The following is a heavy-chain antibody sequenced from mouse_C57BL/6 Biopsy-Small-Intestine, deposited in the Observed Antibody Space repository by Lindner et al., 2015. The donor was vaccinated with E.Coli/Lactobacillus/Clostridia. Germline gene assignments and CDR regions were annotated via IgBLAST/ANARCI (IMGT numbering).Heavy chain of an antibody. D-gene: IGHD1-1*01. V-gene: IGHV1-80*01. CDR2: IYPGDGDA. Sequence: VQLQESGAELVKPGASVKISCKASGYAFSRYWMNWVKQRPGKGLEWIGQIYPGDGDANYNGQFKGKATLTADKSSSTAYMQLSGLTSEDSAVYFCARGNYSSSNNYFDYWGQGTTLTVSS. CDR1: GYAFSRYW. J-gene: IGHJ2*01. CDR3: ARGNYSSSNNYFDY.